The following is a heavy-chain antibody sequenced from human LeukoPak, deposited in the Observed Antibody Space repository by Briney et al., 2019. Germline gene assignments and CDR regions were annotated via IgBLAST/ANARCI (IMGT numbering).Heavy chain of an antibody. CDR3: AKSGVAGTLYNWFDP. D-gene: IGHD6-19*01. Sequence: VASVKVSCKASGYTFTGYYMHWVRQAPGQGLEWMGWINPNSGGTNYAQKFQGRVTMTRDTSISTAYMELSRLRAEDTAVYYCAKSGVAGTLYNWFDPWGQGTLVTVSS. CDR1: GYTFTGYY. CDR2: INPNSGGT. V-gene: IGHV1-2*02. J-gene: IGHJ5*02.